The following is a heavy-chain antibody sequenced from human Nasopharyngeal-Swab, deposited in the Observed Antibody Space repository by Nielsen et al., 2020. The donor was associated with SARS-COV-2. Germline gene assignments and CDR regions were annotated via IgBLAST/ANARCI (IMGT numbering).Heavy chain of an antibody. CDR2: IYTSGST. V-gene: IGHV4-4*07. CDR3: ARAILNLGRGDYMDV. Sequence: RQAPGKGLEWIGRIYTSGSTNYNPSLKSRVTMSVDTSKNQFSLKLSSVTAADTAVYYCARAILNLGRGDYMDVWGKGTTVTVSS. J-gene: IGHJ6*03. D-gene: IGHD1-1*01.